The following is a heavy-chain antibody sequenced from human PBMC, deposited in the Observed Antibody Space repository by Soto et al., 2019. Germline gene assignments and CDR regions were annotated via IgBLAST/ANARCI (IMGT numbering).Heavy chain of an antibody. J-gene: IGHJ6*02. V-gene: IGHV1-69*12. CDR2: IIPIVGTA. Sequence: QVQLVQSGAEVKKPGSSVKVSCKASGGTFSSYAISWVRQAPGQGLEWMGGIIPIVGTADYAQKFQGRVTSNADESTRTDYMELSSLRSEDTAGYYWATHYSRGGSYYYYGVDVRGQGTTVTVSS. CDR3: ATHYSRGGSYYYYGVDV. CDR1: GGTFSSYA. D-gene: IGHD4-4*01.